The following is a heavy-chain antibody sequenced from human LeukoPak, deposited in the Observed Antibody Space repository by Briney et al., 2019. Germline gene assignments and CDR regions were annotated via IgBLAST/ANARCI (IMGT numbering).Heavy chain of an antibody. D-gene: IGHD2-2*01. CDR3: ARVEYQLLGRYYYYGLDV. Sequence: PSETLSLTCTVSGGSISSGGYYWSWIRQHPGKGLEWIGYIYYSGSTYYNPSLKSRVTMLIDTSKNQFSLKLSSVTAADTAMYYCARVEYQLLGRYYYYGLDVWGQGTTVTVSS. V-gene: IGHV4-31*03. CDR1: GGSISSGGYY. J-gene: IGHJ6*02. CDR2: IYYSGST.